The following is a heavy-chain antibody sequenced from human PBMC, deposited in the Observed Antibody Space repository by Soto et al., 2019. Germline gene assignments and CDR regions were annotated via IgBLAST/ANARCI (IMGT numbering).Heavy chain of an antibody. CDR1: GGSISSGGYY. Sequence: SETLSLTCTVSGGSISSGGYYWSWIRQHPGKGLEWIGYIYYTGNTYYNPSLKSRVTISVDTSKNQFSLKLSSVTAADTAVYYCARDSSTWYFDYWGQGTLVTVSS. CDR2: IYYTGNT. D-gene: IGHD6-13*01. CDR3: ARDSSTWYFDY. J-gene: IGHJ4*02. V-gene: IGHV4-31*03.